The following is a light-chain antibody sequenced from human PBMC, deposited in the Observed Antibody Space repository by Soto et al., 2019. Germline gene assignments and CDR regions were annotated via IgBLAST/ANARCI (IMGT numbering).Light chain of an antibody. CDR3: QQYGNSPQT. Sequence: EIVLTQSPATLSLSPGERATLSCRASQGVSSYLAWYQQKPGQAPRLLIYDASNRATGIPARFSGSGSGTDFTLTISRLEPEDFAVYYCQQYGNSPQTFGQGTKVDIK. J-gene: IGKJ1*01. V-gene: IGKV3-11*01. CDR1: QGVSSY. CDR2: DAS.